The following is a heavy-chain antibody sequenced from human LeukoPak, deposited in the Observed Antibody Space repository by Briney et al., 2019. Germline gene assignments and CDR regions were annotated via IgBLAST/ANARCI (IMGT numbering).Heavy chain of an antibody. CDR3: AKDYSGWYGGGYFDY. CDR2: ISYDGSNK. J-gene: IGHJ4*02. V-gene: IGHV3-30*18. D-gene: IGHD6-19*01. CDR1: GFTFSSYG. Sequence: GSLRLSCAASGFTFSSYGMHWVRQAPGKGLEWVAVISYDGSNKYYADSVKGRFTISRDNSKNTLYLQMNSLRAEDTAVYYCAKDYSGWYGGGYFDYWGQGTLVTVSS.